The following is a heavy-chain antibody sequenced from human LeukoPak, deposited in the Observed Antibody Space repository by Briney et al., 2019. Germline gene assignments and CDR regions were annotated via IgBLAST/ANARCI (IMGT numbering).Heavy chain of an antibody. V-gene: IGHV3-21*01. J-gene: IGHJ3*02. Sequence: GGSLRLSCAASGFTFNTYSMNWVRQAPGKGLEWVSSISSSSRYIYYADSVKGRFTISRDNAKNSLYLQMNRLRDEDTAVYYCARDALAYCSGDSCYGFDIWGQGTTLTVSS. CDR1: GFTFNTYS. CDR2: ISSSSRYI. CDR3: ARDALAYCSGDSCYGFDI. D-gene: IGHD2-15*01.